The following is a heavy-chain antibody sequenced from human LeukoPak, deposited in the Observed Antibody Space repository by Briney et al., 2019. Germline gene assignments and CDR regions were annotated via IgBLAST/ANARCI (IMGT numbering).Heavy chain of an antibody. CDR1: GGSISSYY. CDR2: INHSGST. D-gene: IGHD2-15*01. CDR3: ARVGPRIVVVVAARPKKYNWFDP. J-gene: IGHJ5*02. Sequence: PSETLSLTCTVSGGSISSYYWSWIRQPAGKGLEWIGEINHSGSTNYNPSLKSRVTISVDTSKNQFSLKLSSVTAADTAVYYCARVGPRIVVVVAARPKKYNWFDPWGQGTLVTVSS. V-gene: IGHV4-34*01.